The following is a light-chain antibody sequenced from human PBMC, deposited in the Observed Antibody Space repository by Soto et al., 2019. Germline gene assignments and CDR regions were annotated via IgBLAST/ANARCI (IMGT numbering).Light chain of an antibody. Sequence: DIQMTQSPSPLSASVGGRVTITCRASQSVGTWVAWYQQKPGKAPKLLIYGASNLESGVPSRFSGSGSGTEFTLTFTSLQPDDFATYFCQHYRRNTWSFGPGTKV. J-gene: IGKJ1*01. CDR2: GAS. CDR3: QHYRRNTWS. CDR1: QSVGTW. V-gene: IGKV1-5*01.